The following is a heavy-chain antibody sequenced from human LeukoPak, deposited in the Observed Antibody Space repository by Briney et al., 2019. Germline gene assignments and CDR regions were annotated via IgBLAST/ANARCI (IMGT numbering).Heavy chain of an antibody. CDR2: MYYSGST. Sequence: SETLSLTCTVSGGSISSYYWSWIRQPPGKGLEWIAYMYYSGSTNYNPSLKSRVTISVDTSKNQFSLKLTSVTAADTAVYFCASRQGYYPGMDVWGQGTTVTVSS. J-gene: IGHJ6*02. CDR3: ASRQGYYPGMDV. V-gene: IGHV4-59*01. CDR1: GGSISSYY.